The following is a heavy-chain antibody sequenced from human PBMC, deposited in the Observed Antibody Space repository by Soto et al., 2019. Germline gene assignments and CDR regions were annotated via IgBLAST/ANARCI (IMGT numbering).Heavy chain of an antibody. CDR3: AIGAQQIEGPPIPYYDAFDI. V-gene: IGHV1-2*04. CDR1: GGTLSSYT. J-gene: IGHJ3*02. Sequence: ASVKVSCKASGGTLSSYTFSWVRQAPGQGLEWMAIINPNSGGTNYAQKFQGWVTMTRDTSISTAYMELSRLRSDDTAVYYCAIGAQQIEGPPIPYYDAFDIWGQGTMVTVSS. CDR2: INPNSGGT. D-gene: IGHD2-8*01.